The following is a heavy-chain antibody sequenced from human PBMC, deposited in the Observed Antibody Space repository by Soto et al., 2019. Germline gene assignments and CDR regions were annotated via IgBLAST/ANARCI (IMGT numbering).Heavy chain of an antibody. CDR2: INHSGST. CDR3: ARVPRHYVWGSYRKDYYFDY. J-gene: IGHJ4*02. Sequence: SETLSLTCAVYGGSFSGYYWSWIRQPPGKGLEWIGEINHSGSTNYSPSLKSRVTISVDTSKNQFSLKLSSVTAADTAVYYCARVPRHYVWGSYRKDYYFDYWGQGTLVTVSS. CDR1: GGSFSGYY. V-gene: IGHV4-34*01. D-gene: IGHD3-16*02.